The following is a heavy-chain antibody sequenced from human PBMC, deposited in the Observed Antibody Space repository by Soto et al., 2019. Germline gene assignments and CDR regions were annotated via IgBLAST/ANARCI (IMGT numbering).Heavy chain of an antibody. CDR2: IIPMFGTA. V-gene: IGHV1-69*06. J-gene: IGHJ4*02. CDR1: GGTFGTYA. CDR3: ANLGYCTGTRWN. Sequence: QVQLVQSGAAVKKPGSSVKVSCKASGGTFGTYAVSWVRQAPGQGLEWMGHIIPMFGTAKYAQKLQDRLTITEDKSTNTAYMELSSLRSEDTAVYYCANLGYCTGTRWNWGQGILVTV. D-gene: IGHD2-8*02.